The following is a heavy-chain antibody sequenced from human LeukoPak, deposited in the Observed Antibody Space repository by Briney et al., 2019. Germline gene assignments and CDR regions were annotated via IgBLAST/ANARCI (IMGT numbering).Heavy chain of an antibody. D-gene: IGHD3-22*01. Sequence: ASVKVSCKASGYTFTGYYMHWVRQAPGQGLERIGWINPNSGGTNYAQKFQGRVTMTRDTSISTAYMELSRLRSDDTAVYYCARGVYYDSSGSVGYWGQGTLVTVSS. CDR3: ARGVYYDSSGSVGY. CDR1: GYTFTGYY. J-gene: IGHJ4*02. CDR2: INPNSGGT. V-gene: IGHV1-2*02.